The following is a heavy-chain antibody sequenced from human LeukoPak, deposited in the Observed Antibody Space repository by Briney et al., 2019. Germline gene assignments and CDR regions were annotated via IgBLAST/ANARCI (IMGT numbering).Heavy chain of an antibody. CDR1: GYTFTYYA. Sequence: EASVKVSCKASGYTFTYYAIHWVRQAPGQRLEWMGWINAGNGNTKYSQKFQGRVIITGDTSTSTAYMELRSLRSDDTAVYYCARDPKLLWFGESKNDYWGQGTLVTVSS. J-gene: IGHJ4*02. CDR3: ARDPKLLWFGESKNDY. V-gene: IGHV1-3*01. D-gene: IGHD3-10*01. CDR2: INAGNGNT.